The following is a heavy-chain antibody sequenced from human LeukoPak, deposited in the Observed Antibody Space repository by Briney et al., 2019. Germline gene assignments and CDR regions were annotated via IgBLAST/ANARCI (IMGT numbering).Heavy chain of an antibody. CDR2: ISWNSGSI. CDR1: GFTFDDYA. CDR3: AKDTGQWLRSQYYFDY. V-gene: IGHV3-9*01. D-gene: IGHD5-12*01. Sequence: GGSLRLSCAASGFTFDDYAMHWVRQAPGKGLEWVSDISWNSGSIGYADPVKGRFTISRDNAKNSLYLQMNSLRAEDTALYYCAKDTGQWLRSQYYFDYWGQGTLVTVSS. J-gene: IGHJ4*02.